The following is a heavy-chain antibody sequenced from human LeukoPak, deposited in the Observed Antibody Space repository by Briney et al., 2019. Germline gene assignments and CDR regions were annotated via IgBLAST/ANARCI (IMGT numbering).Heavy chain of an antibody. J-gene: IGHJ4*02. Sequence: GGSLRLSCAASGFTFSSYGMHWVRQAPGKGLEWVGFIRYVGSDKYYADSVKGRFTISRNNSKNTLYLQMNSLRAGDTAVYYCARAPSRLWCLYDSSGPGYYFDYWGQGTLVTVSS. V-gene: IGHV3-30*02. D-gene: IGHD3-22*01. CDR1: GFTFSSYG. CDR3: ARAPSRLWCLYDSSGPGYYFDY. CDR2: IRYVGSDK.